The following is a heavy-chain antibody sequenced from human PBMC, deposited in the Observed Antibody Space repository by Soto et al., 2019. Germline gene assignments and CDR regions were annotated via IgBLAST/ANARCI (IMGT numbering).Heavy chain of an antibody. Sequence: PGGSLRLSCAASGFTFSSYWMHWVRQAPGKGLVWVSRINSDGSSTSYADSVKGRFTISRDNAKNMLYLQMNSLRAEDTAVYYCATPGPKLYYGMDVWGQGTTVTVSS. CDR2: INSDGSST. CDR1: GFTFSSYW. CDR3: ATPGPKLYYGMDV. J-gene: IGHJ6*02. V-gene: IGHV3-74*01.